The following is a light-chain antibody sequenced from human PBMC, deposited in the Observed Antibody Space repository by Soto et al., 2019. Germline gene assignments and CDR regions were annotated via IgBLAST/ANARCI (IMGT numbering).Light chain of an antibody. CDR2: AAA. J-gene: IGKJ1*01. Sequence: DIQMTQYPSSLSASVGDRVTITCRASQNIRSYVNWYQQKAGKAPNLLIYAAASSQSGVPSRFRGFGAGTDFTLTITSLQAEDFATYYCPQTYSPLWTFGQGSKVDI. CDR1: QNIRSY. V-gene: IGKV1-39*01. CDR3: PQTYSPLWT.